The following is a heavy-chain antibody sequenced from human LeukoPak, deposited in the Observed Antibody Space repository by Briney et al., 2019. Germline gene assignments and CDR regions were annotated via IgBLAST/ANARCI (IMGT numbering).Heavy chain of an antibody. CDR3: ARDFAPVYYDSSGYFDY. Sequence: SVKVSCKASGGTFSSYAISWVRQAPGQGLEWMGGIIPIFGTANYAQKFQGRVTITADESTSTAYMELSSLRSEDTAVYYCARDFAPVYYDSSGYFDYWGQGTLVTVSS. CDR2: IIPIFGTA. V-gene: IGHV1-69*13. J-gene: IGHJ4*02. CDR1: GGTFSSYA. D-gene: IGHD3-22*01.